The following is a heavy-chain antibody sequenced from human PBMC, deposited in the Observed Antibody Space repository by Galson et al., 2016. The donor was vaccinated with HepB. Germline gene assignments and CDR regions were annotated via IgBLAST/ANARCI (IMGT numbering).Heavy chain of an antibody. CDR1: GFTFNSYS. D-gene: IGHD3/OR15-3a*01. V-gene: IGHV3-21*01. CDR3: ARDGLRGRWRLGGMDV. J-gene: IGHJ6*02. Sequence: SLRLSCAASGFTFNSYSMNWVRQAPGKGLEWVSSISSSSSYIYYADSVKGRFTISRDNAKNSLYLQMNSLRAEDTAVYYCARDGLRGRWRLGGMDVWGQGTTVTVSS. CDR2: ISSSSSYI.